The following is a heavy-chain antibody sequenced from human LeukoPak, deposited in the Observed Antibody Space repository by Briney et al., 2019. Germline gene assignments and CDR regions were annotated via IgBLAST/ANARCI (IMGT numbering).Heavy chain of an antibody. CDR2: LFHNGNS. CDR3: ARTQYDALYSAFDI. Sequence: SETLSLTCTVSGGSISSYYWSWIRQPPGKGLEWLGYLFHNGNSNYNPSLKSRVTISVDTSKNQFSLKLNSVTAADTAVYYCARTQYDALYSAFDIWGQGAVVTVSS. V-gene: IGHV4-59*01. CDR1: GGSISSYY. J-gene: IGHJ3*02. D-gene: IGHD3-16*01.